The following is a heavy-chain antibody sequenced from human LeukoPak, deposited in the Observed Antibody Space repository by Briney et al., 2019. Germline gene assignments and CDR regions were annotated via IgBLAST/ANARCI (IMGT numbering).Heavy chain of an antibody. D-gene: IGHD3-22*01. CDR2: ITDSGGIT. Sequence: GGSLSLSCAASGFTFSSYAMNWVRQAPGKGLEWVSAITDSGGITFYADPVKGRSTISRANSNNTLYLQMTSLRAEDTAVYYCARDRSGPALAYYYDTHSGGQGTLVTVSS. CDR1: GFTFSSYA. CDR3: ARDRSGPALAYYYDTHS. J-gene: IGHJ5*01. V-gene: IGHV3-23*01.